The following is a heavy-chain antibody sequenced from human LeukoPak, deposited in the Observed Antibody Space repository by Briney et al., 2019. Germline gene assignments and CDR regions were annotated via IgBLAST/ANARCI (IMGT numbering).Heavy chain of an antibody. CDR3: ARELAALEWSRPSDYYYGMDV. CDR2: INPNSGGT. CDR1: GYTFTCYY. D-gene: IGHD3-3*01. V-gene: IGHV1-2*06. Sequence: ASVKVSCKASGYTFTCYYMHWVRQAPGQGLEWMGRINPNSGGTNYAQKFQGRVTMTRDTSISTAYMELSRLRSDDTAVYYCARELAALEWSRPSDYYYGMDVWGQGTTVTVSS. J-gene: IGHJ6*02.